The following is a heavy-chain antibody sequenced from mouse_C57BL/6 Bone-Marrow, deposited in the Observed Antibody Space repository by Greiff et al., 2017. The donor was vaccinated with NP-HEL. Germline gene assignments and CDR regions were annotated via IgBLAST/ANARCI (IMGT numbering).Heavy chain of an antibody. J-gene: IGHJ3*01. CDR1: GFSFNTYA. CDR2: IRSKSNNYAT. D-gene: IGHD1-1*01. CDR3: VRPYYYGPFAY. Sequence: EVKVVESGGGLVQPKGSLKLSCAASGFSFNTYAMNWVRQAPGKGLEWVARIRSKSNNYATYYADSVKDRFTISRDDSESMLYLQMNNLKTEDTAMYYCVRPYYYGPFAYWGQGTLVTVSA. V-gene: IGHV10-1*01.